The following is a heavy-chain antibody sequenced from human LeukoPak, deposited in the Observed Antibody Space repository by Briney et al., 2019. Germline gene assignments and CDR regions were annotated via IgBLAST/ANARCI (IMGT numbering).Heavy chain of an antibody. Sequence: GGSLRLSCAASGFTVSSYYMSWVRQAPGKGLEWVPVIYSGGSTYYADSVKGRFTISRDNSKNTLYLQMNSLRAEDTAVYYCANEAYGSGSYYTDYWGQGTLVTVSS. CDR2: IYSGGST. CDR3: ANEAYGSGSYYTDY. CDR1: GFTVSSYY. D-gene: IGHD3-10*01. J-gene: IGHJ4*02. V-gene: IGHV3-66*01.